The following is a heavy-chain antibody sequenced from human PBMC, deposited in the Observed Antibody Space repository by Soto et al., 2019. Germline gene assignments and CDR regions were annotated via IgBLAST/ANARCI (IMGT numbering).Heavy chain of an antibody. CDR3: AKVFGPYTNYFYFDY. V-gene: IGHV3-23*01. J-gene: IGHJ4*02. D-gene: IGHD4-4*01. CDR2: ISGSGGST. Sequence: PGGSLRLSCAASGFTFSSCAMSWVRQAPGKGLEWVSAISGSGGSTYYADSVKGRFTISRDNSKNTLYLQMNSLRAEDTAVYYCAKVFGPYTNYFYFDYWGQGTLVTVSS. CDR1: GFTFSSCA.